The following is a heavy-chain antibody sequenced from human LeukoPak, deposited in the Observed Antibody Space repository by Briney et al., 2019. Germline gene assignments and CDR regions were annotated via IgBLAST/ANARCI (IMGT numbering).Heavy chain of an antibody. V-gene: IGHV4-39*01. Sequence: SETLSLTCTVSGGSVSSGSYYWGWLRQPPGTGLEWIGNIYYSGSTYYNPSLKSRVTISVDTSKNQFSLRLNSVTAADTAVYYCARLPREQSFDYWGQGTLVTVSS. CDR2: IYYSGST. CDR3: ARLPREQSFDY. J-gene: IGHJ4*02. CDR1: GGSVSSGSYY. D-gene: IGHD1-26*01.